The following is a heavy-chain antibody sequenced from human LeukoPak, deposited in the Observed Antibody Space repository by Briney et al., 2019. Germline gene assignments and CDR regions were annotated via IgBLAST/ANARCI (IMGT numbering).Heavy chain of an antibody. Sequence: GGSLRLSCAASGFTFDDYAMHWVRQAPGKGLEWVSGISWNSGSIGYADSVKGRFTISRDNAKNSLYLQMNSLRAEDTALCYCAKDISAGVSAAGDYWGQGTLVTVSS. CDR2: ISWNSGSI. V-gene: IGHV3-9*01. D-gene: IGHD6-13*01. CDR1: GFTFDDYA. CDR3: AKDISAGVSAAGDY. J-gene: IGHJ4*02.